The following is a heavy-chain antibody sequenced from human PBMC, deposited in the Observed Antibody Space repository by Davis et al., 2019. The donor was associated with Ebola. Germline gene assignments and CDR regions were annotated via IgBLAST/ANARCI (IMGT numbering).Heavy chain of an antibody. CDR2: IDTDGSLT. CDR3: ARDVAGGDSL. CDR1: GFNFSHYA. D-gene: IGHD6-19*01. J-gene: IGHJ4*02. Sequence: GESLKISCAVSGFNFSHYAMSWVRQAPGKGLVWVSRIDTDGSLTDYADSVKGRFTLSRDNAKSTLYLQMNSLRVEDTAIYYCARDVAGGDSLWGQGTLVTVSS. V-gene: IGHV3-74*01.